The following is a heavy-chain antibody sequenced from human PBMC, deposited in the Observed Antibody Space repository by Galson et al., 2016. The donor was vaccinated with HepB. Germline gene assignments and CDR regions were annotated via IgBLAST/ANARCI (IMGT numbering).Heavy chain of an antibody. J-gene: IGHJ4*02. CDR3: ATYYDSSGPIFDY. CDR1: GGSISSGGHY. V-gene: IGHV4-31*03. Sequence: TLSLTCSVSGGSISSGGHYWSWVRQHPGKGLEWIAYIYYSGTTYYNPSLKSRLTISVDTSKNQFSLKLNSMTAADTAVYYCATYYDSSGPIFDYWGQGTLVTVSS. D-gene: IGHD3-22*01. CDR2: IYYSGTT.